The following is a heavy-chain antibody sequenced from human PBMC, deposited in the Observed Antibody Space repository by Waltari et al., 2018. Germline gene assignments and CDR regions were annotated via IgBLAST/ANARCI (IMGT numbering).Heavy chain of an antibody. V-gene: IGHV4-4*07. J-gene: IGHJ5*02. CDR1: GGSISSYY. D-gene: IGHD1-26*01. CDR3: ARGSLGSGNWFDP. Sequence: QVQLQESGPGLVKPSETLSLTCTVPGGSISSYYWSWIRRPAGKGLEWIGRIYSSGSTTYNPSLKRRVTMSVDTSKNQISLNLNSVTAADTAVYYCARGSLGSGNWFDPWGLGTLVTVSS. CDR2: IYSSGST.